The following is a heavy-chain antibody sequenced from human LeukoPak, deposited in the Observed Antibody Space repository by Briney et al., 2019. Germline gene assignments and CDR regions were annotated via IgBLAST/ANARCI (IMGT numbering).Heavy chain of an antibody. V-gene: IGHV3-66*01. CDR3: ASWGSGSFYEY. J-gene: IGHJ4*02. Sequence: GGSLRLSCAASGLTVRSNYISWVRQAPGKGLDWVAVFFGGGGTHYADSVKGRFTISRDQSKNTFHLQMNSVRVEDTAVYFCASWGSGSFYEYWGQGTLVTVSS. D-gene: IGHD1-26*01. CDR1: GLTVRSNY. CDR2: FFGGGGT.